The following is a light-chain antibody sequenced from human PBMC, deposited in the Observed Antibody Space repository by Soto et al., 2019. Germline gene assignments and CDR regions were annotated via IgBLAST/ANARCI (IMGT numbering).Light chain of an antibody. J-gene: IGKJ2*01. CDR1: QGTRND. CDR2: AAS. Sequence: AIQMTQSPSSLSASVGARVTITCRASQGTRNDLGWYQQKPGKAPKLLIYAASSLETGVPSRFSGSGSGTDFTLTISSLQPEDFATYYCLQYYIYTPTFGQGTKLEIK. CDR3: LQYYIYTPT. V-gene: IGKV1-6*01.